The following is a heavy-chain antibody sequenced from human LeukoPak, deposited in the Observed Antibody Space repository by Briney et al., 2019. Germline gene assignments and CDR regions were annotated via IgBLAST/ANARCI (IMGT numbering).Heavy chain of an antibody. V-gene: IGHV3-23*01. D-gene: IGHD5-24*01. CDR3: AKGGYGYNYGWAIDY. CDR1: GFTFSSYA. J-gene: IGHJ4*02. Sequence: GGSLRLSCAASGFTFSSYAMSWVRQAPGKGLEWVSAISGSGGSTYYADSVKGRFTISRDNSKNTLYLQMNSLRAEDTAVYYCAKGGYGYNYGWAIDYWGQGTLVTVSS. CDR2: ISGSGGST.